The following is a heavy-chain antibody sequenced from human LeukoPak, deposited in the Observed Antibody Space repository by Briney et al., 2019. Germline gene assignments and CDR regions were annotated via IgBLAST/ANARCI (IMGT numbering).Heavy chain of an antibody. Sequence: GGSLRLSCAATGFTFSSYAMSWVRQAPGKGLEWVSAISGSGGSTYYADSVKGRFTFSRDNSKNTLYLQMNSLRAEDTAVYYCAKCEYQLLWNYYYMDVWGKGTTVTVSS. CDR1: GFTFSSYA. D-gene: IGHD2-2*01. J-gene: IGHJ6*03. V-gene: IGHV3-23*01. CDR2: ISGSGGST. CDR3: AKCEYQLLWNYYYMDV.